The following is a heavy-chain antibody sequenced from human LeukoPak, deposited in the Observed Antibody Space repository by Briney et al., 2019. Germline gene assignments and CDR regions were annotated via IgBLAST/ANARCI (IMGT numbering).Heavy chain of an antibody. CDR2: IYYSGST. V-gene: IGHV4-59*01. Sequence: SDTLSLTCTVSGGSLSSYFWSWIRQPPGKGLEWIGFIYYSGSTDYNPSLKSRVTISVDTSKNQFSLKLSSVTAADTAVYYCARSAGYYDSSGYFNWGQGTLVTVSS. CDR1: GGSLSSYF. J-gene: IGHJ4*02. D-gene: IGHD3-22*01. CDR3: ARSAGYYDSSGYFN.